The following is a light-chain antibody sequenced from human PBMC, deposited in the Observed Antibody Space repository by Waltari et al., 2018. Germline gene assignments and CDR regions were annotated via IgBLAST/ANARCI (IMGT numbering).Light chain of an antibody. Sequence: QSALTQHASGSGSPGQSITISCPGSSSDLGGYNSASWYQQHPAKAPKVNLYDVQNRPSGVPDRFSGSKSGNTASLTISGLQDEDEADYYCSSHTRSSTRVFGGGT. CDR2: DVQ. CDR1: SSDLGGYNS. V-gene: IGLV2-14*03. CDR3: SSHTRSSTRV. J-gene: IGLJ3*02.